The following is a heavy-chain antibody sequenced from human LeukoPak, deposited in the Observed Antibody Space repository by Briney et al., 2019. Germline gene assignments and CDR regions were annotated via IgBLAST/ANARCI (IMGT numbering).Heavy chain of an antibody. D-gene: IGHD3-16*01. Sequence: GGSLRLSCAASGFTFSSYGMHWVRQAPGKGLEWVAVISYDGSNQYYADSEKGRFTISRDNSKNTLYLQMNSLRAEDTAVYYCAKDKGGGYGNDGFDIWGRGTMVTVSS. CDR3: AKDKGGGYGNDGFDI. J-gene: IGHJ3*02. V-gene: IGHV3-30*18. CDR2: ISYDGSNQ. CDR1: GFTFSSYG.